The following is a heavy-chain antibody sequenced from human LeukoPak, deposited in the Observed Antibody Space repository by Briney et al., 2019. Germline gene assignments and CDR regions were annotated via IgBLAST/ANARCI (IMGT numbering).Heavy chain of an antibody. Sequence: SVKVSCKASGGTFSSYAISWVRQAPGQGLEWMGGIIPIFGTANYAQKFQGRVTITADESTSTAYMELRSLRSDDTAVYYCARDGGDYGYDYWGQGTLVTVSS. CDR1: GGTFSSYA. D-gene: IGHD2-21*02. J-gene: IGHJ4*02. CDR3: ARDGGDYGYDY. V-gene: IGHV1-69*13. CDR2: IIPIFGTA.